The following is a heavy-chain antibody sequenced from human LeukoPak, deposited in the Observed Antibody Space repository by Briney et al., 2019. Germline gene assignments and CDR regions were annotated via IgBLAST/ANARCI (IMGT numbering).Heavy chain of an antibody. D-gene: IGHD2-2*02. V-gene: IGHV3-7*01. CDR2: IKQDGSEK. CDR1: GFLVTRFW. Sequence: GSLRLSCAGSGFLVTRFWMSWVRQTPGKGLEWVANIKQDGSEKYYVDSVKGRFTISRDNAKNSLYLQMNSLRVADTAIYYCARDATSDTLGSWGQGTLVTVSS. CDR3: ARDATSDTLGS. J-gene: IGHJ5*02.